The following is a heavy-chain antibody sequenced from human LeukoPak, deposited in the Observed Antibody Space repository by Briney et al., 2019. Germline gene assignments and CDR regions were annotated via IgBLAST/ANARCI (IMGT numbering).Heavy chain of an antibody. V-gene: IGHV4-30-2*01. J-gene: IGHJ3*02. D-gene: IGHD3-9*01. CDR3: ARYYDILTGPDAFDI. CDR2: IYHSGST. Sequence: SQTLSLTCAVSGGSISSGGYSWSWIRQPPGKGLEWIGYIYHSGSTYYNPSLKSRVTISVDRSKNQFSLKLCSVTAADTAVYYCARYYDILTGPDAFDIWGQGTMVTVSS. CDR1: GGSISSGGYS.